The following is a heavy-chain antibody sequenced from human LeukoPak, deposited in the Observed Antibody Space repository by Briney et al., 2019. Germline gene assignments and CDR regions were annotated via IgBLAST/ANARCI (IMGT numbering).Heavy chain of an antibody. CDR1: GGSISSYY. Sequence: SGTLSLTCTVSGGSISSYYWSWIRQPPGKGLQWIGYIYYSGSTNYNPSLKSRVTISVDTPKNQFSLKLSSVTAADTAVYYCARLGGDPDDYWGQGTLVTVSS. CDR3: ARLGGDPDDY. CDR2: IYYSGST. D-gene: IGHD2-21*02. J-gene: IGHJ4*02. V-gene: IGHV4-59*08.